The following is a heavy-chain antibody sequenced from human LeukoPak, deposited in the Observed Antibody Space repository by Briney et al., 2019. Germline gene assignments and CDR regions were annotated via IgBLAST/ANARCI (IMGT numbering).Heavy chain of an antibody. D-gene: IGHD1-26*01. J-gene: IGHJ4*02. CDR2: INHSGST. V-gene: IGHV4-34*01. CDR1: GGSFSGYY. CDR3: ATGGVGAYYFDY. Sequence: SETLSLTCAVYGGSFSGYYWSWIRQPPGKGLEWIGEINHSGSTNYNPSLKRRVTISVDTSKNQFSLKLSSVTAADTAVYYCATGGVGAYYFDYWGQGTLVTVSS.